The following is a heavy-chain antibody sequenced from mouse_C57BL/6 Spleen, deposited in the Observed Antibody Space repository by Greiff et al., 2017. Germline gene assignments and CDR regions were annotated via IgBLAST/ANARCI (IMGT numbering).Heavy chain of an antibody. J-gene: IGHJ4*01. CDR3: VYYAMDY. CDR1: GFTFSDYG. Sequence: EVKLMESGGGLVKPGGSLKLSRAASGFTFSDYGMHWVRPAPEKGLEWVAYISSGSSTIYYADTVKGRFTISRDNAKNTLFLQMTSLRAEDTAMYYCVYYAMDYWGQGTSVTVSS. CDR2: ISSGSSTI. V-gene: IGHV5-17*01.